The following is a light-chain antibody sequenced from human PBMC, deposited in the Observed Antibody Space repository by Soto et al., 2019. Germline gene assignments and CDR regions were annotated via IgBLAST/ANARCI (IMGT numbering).Light chain of an antibody. CDR3: QQYGSSPSIT. V-gene: IGKV3-15*01. Sequence: EIVMTQSPATLSLSPGERATLSCRASQSVNSNLAWYQQKAGQAPRLLIYGTSTRATGIPARFSGSGSGTDFTLTISSLEPEDFAVYYCQQYGSSPSITFGQGTRLEIK. CDR2: GTS. CDR1: QSVNSN. J-gene: IGKJ5*01.